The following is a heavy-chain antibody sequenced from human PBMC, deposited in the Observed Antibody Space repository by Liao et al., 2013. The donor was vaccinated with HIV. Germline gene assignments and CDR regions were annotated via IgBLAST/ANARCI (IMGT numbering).Heavy chain of an antibody. V-gene: IGHV4-34*01. CDR1: GGSFRGHY. CDR2: INDSGNT. D-gene: IGHD3-3*01. Sequence: QVQLQQWGAGLLKPSETLSLSCAVYGGSFRGHYWSWIRQAPGKGLEWIGEINDSGNTNCNPSLKSRVTISVDTSKNQFSLRLSSVTAADTAVYYCARGVYRTIFGVVTTRQRAFDIWGQGTMVAVSS. CDR3: ARGVYRTIFGVVTTRQRAFDI. J-gene: IGHJ3*02.